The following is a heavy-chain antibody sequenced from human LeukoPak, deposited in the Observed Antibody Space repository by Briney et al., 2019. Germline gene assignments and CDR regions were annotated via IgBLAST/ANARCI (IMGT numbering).Heavy chain of an antibody. J-gene: IGHJ4*02. D-gene: IGHD3-22*01. Sequence: SETLSLTCTVSGGSISSSRYYWGWIRQPPGKGLEWIGSIYYSGSTYYNPSLKSRVTISVDTSKNQFSLKLSSVTAADTAVYYCGTSDYYDSSGYYYGNYWGQGTLVTVSS. V-gene: IGHV4-39*01. CDR1: GGSISSSRYY. CDR3: GTSDYYDSSGYYYGNY. CDR2: IYYSGST.